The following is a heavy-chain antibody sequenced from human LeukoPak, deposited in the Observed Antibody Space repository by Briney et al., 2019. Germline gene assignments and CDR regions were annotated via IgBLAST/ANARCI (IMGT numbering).Heavy chain of an antibody. CDR2: VYYSGST. V-gene: IGHV4-39*07. J-gene: IGHJ4*02. D-gene: IGHD4-23*01. CDR3: ARNGGNSDFDY. CDR1: GGSISSSSYY. Sequence: SETLSLTCTVSGGSISSSSYYWGWIRQPPGKGLEWVASVYYSGSTYYNPSLKSRVTMLLDKSKNQFSLELSSVTAADTAVYYCARNGGNSDFDYWGQGTLVTVSS.